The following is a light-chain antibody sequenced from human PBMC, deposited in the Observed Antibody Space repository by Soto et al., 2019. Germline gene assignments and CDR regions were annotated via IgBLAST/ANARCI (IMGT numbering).Light chain of an antibody. CDR3: QQYGSPPWT. Sequence: EIVMTQSPATLSLSPGERATLSCRASQGVSSNLAWYQQKPGQAPRLLIYGASIRATGIPARFSGSGSGTDSPLTISRLAPEDFAVYYCQQYGSPPWTFGQGTKVDIK. V-gene: IGKV3-20*01. CDR2: GAS. J-gene: IGKJ1*01. CDR1: QGVSSN.